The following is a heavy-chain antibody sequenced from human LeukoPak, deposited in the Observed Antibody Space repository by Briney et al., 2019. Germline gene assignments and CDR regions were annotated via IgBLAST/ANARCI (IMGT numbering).Heavy chain of an antibody. Sequence: ASVKVSCKASGYTFTSYYMHWVRQAPGQGLEWMGIINPSGGSTSYAQKFQGRVTMTRDTSTSTVYMELSSLRSEDTAVNYCARGQNYDFWSGRYYFDYWGQGTLVTVSS. CDR1: GYTFTSYY. D-gene: IGHD3-3*01. V-gene: IGHV1-46*01. CDR3: ARGQNYDFWSGRYYFDY. J-gene: IGHJ4*02. CDR2: INPSGGST.